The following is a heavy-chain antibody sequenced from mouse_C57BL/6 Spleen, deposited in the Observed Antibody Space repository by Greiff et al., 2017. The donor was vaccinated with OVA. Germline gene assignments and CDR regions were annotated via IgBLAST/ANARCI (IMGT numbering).Heavy chain of an antibody. D-gene: IGHD3-3*01. J-gene: IGHJ2*01. CDR1: GYAFSSSW. Sequence: VKLQESGPELVKPGASVKISCKASGYAFSSSWMNWVKQRPGKGLEWIGRIYPGDGDTNYNGKFKGKATLTADKSSSTAYMQLSSLTSEDSAVYFCARGGRDYWGQGTTLTVSS. V-gene: IGHV1-82*01. CDR3: ARGGRDY. CDR2: IYPGDGDT.